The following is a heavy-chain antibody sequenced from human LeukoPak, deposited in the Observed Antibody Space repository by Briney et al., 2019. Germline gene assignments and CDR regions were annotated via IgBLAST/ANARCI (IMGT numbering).Heavy chain of an antibody. CDR1: GFTFSSFV. Sequence: PGGSLRLSCTTSGFTFSSFVMHWVRQAPGKGLEWVAFVRYDESTKFYADSVKGRFTISRDNSKTTLYLQMNSLRAEDTAVYYCAKDVPAAYFDYWGQGALVTVSS. CDR2: VRYDESTK. J-gene: IGHJ4*02. CDR3: AKDVPAAYFDY. D-gene: IGHD2-2*01. V-gene: IGHV3-30*02.